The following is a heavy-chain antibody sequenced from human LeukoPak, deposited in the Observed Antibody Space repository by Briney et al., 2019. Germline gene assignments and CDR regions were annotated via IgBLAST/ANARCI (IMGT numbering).Heavy chain of an antibody. J-gene: IGHJ4*02. Sequence: GGSLRLSCTASGLTYSNCWMCWVRQAPGKGLEWVANIKQDGSEKYYVDSVKGRFAISRDNAKNSLYLQMNSLRAEDTAVYYCARHKRGGSYSFDYWGQGTLVTVSS. CDR3: ARHKRGGSYSFDY. CDR2: IKQDGSEK. V-gene: IGHV3-7*01. D-gene: IGHD1-26*01. CDR1: GLTYSNCW.